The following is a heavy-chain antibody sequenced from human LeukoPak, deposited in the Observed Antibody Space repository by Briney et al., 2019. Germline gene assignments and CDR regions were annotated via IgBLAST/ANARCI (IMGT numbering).Heavy chain of an antibody. CDR1: GYTFTSYD. CDR2: MNPNSGNT. Sequence: ASVKVSCKASGYTFTSYDINWVRQATGQGLEWMGWMNPNSGNTGYAQKFQGRVTMTRDTSISTAYMELSRLRSDDTAVYYCARESSTVVNVGAFDIWGQGTMVTVSS. V-gene: IGHV1-8*01. J-gene: IGHJ3*02. CDR3: ARESSTVVNVGAFDI. D-gene: IGHD4-23*01.